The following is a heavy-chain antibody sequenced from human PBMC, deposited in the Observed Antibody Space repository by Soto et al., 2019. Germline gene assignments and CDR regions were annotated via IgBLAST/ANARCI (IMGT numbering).Heavy chain of an antibody. J-gene: IGHJ5*02. D-gene: IGHD4-17*01. CDR3: ARGGGPTARYNWFDP. V-gene: IGHV4-34*01. CDR1: GGSFSGYY. CDR2: INHSGST. Sequence: QVQLQQWGAGLLKPSETLSLTCAVYGGSFSGYYWSWIRQPPGKGLEWIGEINHSGSTNYNPSLKSRVTISVDTSKNQFSLKRSSVTAADTAVYYCARGGGPTARYNWFDPWGQGTLVTVSS.